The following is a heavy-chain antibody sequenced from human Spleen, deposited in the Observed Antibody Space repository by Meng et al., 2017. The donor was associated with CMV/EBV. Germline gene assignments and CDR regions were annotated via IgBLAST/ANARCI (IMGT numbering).Heavy chain of an antibody. CDR2: INHSGST. CDR1: GGSFSGYY. J-gene: IGHJ6*02. V-gene: IGHV4-34*01. CDR3: ARWVTMVRGVISSYYYGMDV. D-gene: IGHD3-10*01. Sequence: SETLSLTCAVYGGSFSGYYWSWIRQPPGKGLEWIGEINHSGSTNYNPSLKSRVTISVGTSKNQFSLKLSSVTAADTAVYYCARWVTMVRGVISSYYYGMDVWGQGTTVTVSS.